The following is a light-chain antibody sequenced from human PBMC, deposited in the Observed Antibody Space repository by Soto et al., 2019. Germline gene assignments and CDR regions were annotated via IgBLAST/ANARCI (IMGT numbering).Light chain of an antibody. V-gene: IGKV3-15*01. CDR2: GAS. CDR3: QQYNKWPLFT. J-gene: IGKJ3*01. Sequence: ETVLTQSPATFSLSPGERATLSCRASQSIGSNLAWYQQRPGQPARLLLYGASTRATGVPARFSGSGSGTEFTLTINSLQSDDVALFYCQQYNKWPLFTFGPGTKVDIK. CDR1: QSIGSN.